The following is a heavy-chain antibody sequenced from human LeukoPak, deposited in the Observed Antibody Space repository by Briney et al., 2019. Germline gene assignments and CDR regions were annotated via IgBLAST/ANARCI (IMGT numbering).Heavy chain of an antibody. Sequence: MPGGSLRLSCTTSGLTFSTSGFNWVRQAPGKGLEWVASIGPTGFDRYHADSMKGRFTISRDNANNFLYLQMDSLRAEDTAVYYCATETNGRHYDYWGQGTLLTVSS. D-gene: IGHD1-14*01. CDR3: ATETNGRHYDY. J-gene: IGHJ4*02. CDR1: GLTFSTSG. V-gene: IGHV3-21*06. CDR2: IGPTGFDR.